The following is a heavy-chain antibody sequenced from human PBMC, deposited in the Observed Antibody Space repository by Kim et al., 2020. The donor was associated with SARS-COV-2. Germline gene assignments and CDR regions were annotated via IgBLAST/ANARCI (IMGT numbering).Heavy chain of an antibody. CDR1: GYTFTSYY. CDR3: ARDRVRGGDYPAMGDGMDV. V-gene: IGHV1-46*01. CDR2: INPSGGST. D-gene: IGHD2-21*02. J-gene: IGHJ6*02. Sequence: ASVKVSCKASGYTFTSYYMHWVRQAPGQGLEWMGIINPSGGSTSYAQKFQGRVTMTRDTSTSTVYMELSSLRSEDTAVYYCARDRVRGGDYPAMGDGMDVWGQGTTVTVSS.